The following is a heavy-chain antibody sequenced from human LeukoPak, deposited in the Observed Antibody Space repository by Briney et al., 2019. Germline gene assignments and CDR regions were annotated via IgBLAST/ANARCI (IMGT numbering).Heavy chain of an antibody. CDR1: GGSISSYY. CDR3: ARAGWFGEFDFLDY. J-gene: IGHJ4*02. Sequence: SETLSLTCTVSGGSISSYYWSWIRQPPGKGLEWIGYISYSGSTYYNPSLKSRVTISVDTSKNQFSLKLSSVTAADTAVYYCARAGWFGEFDFLDYWGQGTLVTVSS. V-gene: IGHV4-59*12. D-gene: IGHD3-10*01. CDR2: ISYSGST.